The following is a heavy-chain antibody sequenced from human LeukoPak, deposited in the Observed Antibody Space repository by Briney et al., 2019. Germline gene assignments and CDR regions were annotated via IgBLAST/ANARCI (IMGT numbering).Heavy chain of an antibody. CDR1: GFTFTSYA. V-gene: IGHV3-7*01. CDR2: INQDGSEK. D-gene: IGHD2-15*01. Sequence: GGSLRLSCAASGFTFTSYAMSWVRQAPGKGLEWVGNINQDGSEKYYVDSVKGRLTISRDNAKNSLYLQMNSLRADDTAVYYCARDLVVRAIHVGDDYWGQGTLVTVSS. CDR3: ARDLVVRAIHVGDDY. J-gene: IGHJ4*02.